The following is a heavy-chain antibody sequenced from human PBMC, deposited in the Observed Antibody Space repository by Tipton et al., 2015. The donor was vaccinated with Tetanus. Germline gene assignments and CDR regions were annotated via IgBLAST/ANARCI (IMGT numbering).Heavy chain of an antibody. CDR1: GGSMRGYY. CDR2: IYYSGST. D-gene: IGHD3-9*01. V-gene: IGHV4-59*01. Sequence: TLSLTCTVSGGSMRGYYWSWIRQPPGKGLEWIGYIYYSGSTNYNSSLKSRVTISVDTSKNQFSLKLSSVTAADTAVYYCARGYNGYDILTAYPHYFDSWGQGTLVTVSS. CDR3: ARGYNGYDILTAYPHYFDS. J-gene: IGHJ4*02.